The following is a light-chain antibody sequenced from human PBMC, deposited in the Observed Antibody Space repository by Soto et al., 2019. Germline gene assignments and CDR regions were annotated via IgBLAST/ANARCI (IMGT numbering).Light chain of an antibody. J-gene: IGKJ1*01. CDR3: QQRSNWPPTWT. Sequence: EMVLTQSPATLSLSPGERDNLSCRASQSVSSYLAWYQQKPGQAPRLLIYDASNRATGIPARFSGSGSGIDFTLTISSLESEDFAVYYCQQRSNWPPTWTFGQGTKV. CDR2: DAS. V-gene: IGKV3-11*01. CDR1: QSVSSY.